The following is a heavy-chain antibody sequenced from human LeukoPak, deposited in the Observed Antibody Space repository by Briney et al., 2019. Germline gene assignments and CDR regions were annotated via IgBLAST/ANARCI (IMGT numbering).Heavy chain of an antibody. D-gene: IGHD1-1*01. Sequence: SETLSLTCTVSGGSISSYYWSWIRQPPGKGLEWIGYIYYSGSTNYNPSLKSRVTISVDTSKNQFSLKLSSVTAADTAVYYCARGYNWNDRDMDVWGKGTTVTVSS. CDR2: IYYSGST. CDR3: ARGYNWNDRDMDV. V-gene: IGHV4-59*08. CDR1: GGSISSYY. J-gene: IGHJ6*03.